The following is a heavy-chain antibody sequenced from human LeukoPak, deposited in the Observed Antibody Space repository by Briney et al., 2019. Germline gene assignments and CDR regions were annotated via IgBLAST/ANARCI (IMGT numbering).Heavy chain of an antibody. CDR2: IYYSGST. V-gene: IGHV4-59*12. D-gene: IGHD1-26*01. CDR1: GGSISSYY. Sequence: SETLSLTCTVSGGSISSYYWSWIRQPPGKGLEWIGYIYYSGSTNYNPSLKSRVTISVDKSKNQFSLKLSSVTAADTAVYYCARGPRASGSYYYYYYGMDVWGQGTTVTVSS. CDR3: ARGPRASGSYYYYYYGMDV. J-gene: IGHJ6*02.